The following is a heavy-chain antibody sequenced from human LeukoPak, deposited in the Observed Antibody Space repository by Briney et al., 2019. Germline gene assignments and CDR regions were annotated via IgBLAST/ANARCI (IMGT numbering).Heavy chain of an antibody. CDR3: ARGAEAETSPLDF. Sequence: ASVKVSCKASGYIFSDYYMHWVRQARGHGLEWLGWINPKSGAADYAQQFRGRVTMTRDTSINTDYMEMKRVTSDDTAVYYCARGAEAETSPLDFWGQGTLVIVS. D-gene: IGHD6-13*01. V-gene: IGHV1-2*02. CDR1: GYIFSDYY. CDR2: INPKSGAA. J-gene: IGHJ4*02.